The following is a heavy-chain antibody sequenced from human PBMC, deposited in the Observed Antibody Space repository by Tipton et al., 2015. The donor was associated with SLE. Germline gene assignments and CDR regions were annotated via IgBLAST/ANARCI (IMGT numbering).Heavy chain of an antibody. CDR3: ARDGPTCGCYYYMDV. J-gene: IGHJ6*03. V-gene: IGHV4-34*01. D-gene: IGHD6-19*01. Sequence: TLSLTCAVYGGSFSGYYWSWIRQPPGKGLEWIGEINHSGSTNYNPSLKSRVTISVDTSKNQFSLKLSSVTAADTAVYYCARDGPTCGCYYYMDVWVKVTTVTVSS. CDR1: GGSFSGYY. CDR2: INHSGST.